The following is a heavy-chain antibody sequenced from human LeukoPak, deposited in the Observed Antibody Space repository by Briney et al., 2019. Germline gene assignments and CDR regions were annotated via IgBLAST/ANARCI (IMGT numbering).Heavy chain of an antibody. CDR3: AKDMGRYSSGWYEFDY. CDR2: ISGDGGST. Sequence: GGSLRLSCAASGLTFDDYAMHWVRQAPGKGLEWISLISGDGGSTYYADYVKGRFTISRDNSENSLYLQMNSLRTEDTALYYCAKDMGRYSSGWYEFDYWGQGTLVTVSS. V-gene: IGHV3-43*02. J-gene: IGHJ4*02. CDR1: GLTFDDYA. D-gene: IGHD6-19*01.